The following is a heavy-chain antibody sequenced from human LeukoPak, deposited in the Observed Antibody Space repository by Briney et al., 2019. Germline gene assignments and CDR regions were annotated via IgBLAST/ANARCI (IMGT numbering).Heavy chain of an antibody. CDR2: IYYSGST. CDR3: ARANMVRGVGSFFDRNWFDP. J-gene: IGHJ5*02. Sequence: SETLSLTCTVSGGSISSYYWSWIRQPPGKGLEWIGYIYYSGSTNYNPSLKSRVTISVDTSKNQFSLKLSSVTAADTAVYYCARANMVRGVGSFFDRNWFDPWGQGTLVTVSS. CDR1: GGSISSYY. D-gene: IGHD3-10*01. V-gene: IGHV4-59*01.